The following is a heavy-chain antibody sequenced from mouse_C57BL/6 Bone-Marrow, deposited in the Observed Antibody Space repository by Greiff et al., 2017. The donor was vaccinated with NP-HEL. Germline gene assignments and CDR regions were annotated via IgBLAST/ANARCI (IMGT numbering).Heavy chain of an antibody. CDR1: GYTFTEYT. CDR2: FYPGSGSI. J-gene: IGHJ3*01. V-gene: IGHV1-62-2*01. Sequence: VKLQESGAELVKPGASVKLSCKASGYTFTEYTIHWVKQRSGQGLEWIGWFYPGSGSIKYNEKFKDKATLTADKSSSTVYMELSRLTSEDSAVYFCARHEEGGYYGSSYKTWFAYWGQGTLVTVSA. CDR3: ARHEEGGYYGSSYKTWFAY. D-gene: IGHD1-1*01.